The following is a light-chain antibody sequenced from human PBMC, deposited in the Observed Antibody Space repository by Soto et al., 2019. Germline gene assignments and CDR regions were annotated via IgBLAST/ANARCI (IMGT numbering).Light chain of an antibody. CDR1: NIGSKS. Sequence: SYELTQPPSVSVAPGQTARIACGGTNIGSKSVHGYQQKPGQAPVLVVYDDTDRPSGIPERFSGSNSGNTATLTISRVEAGDEADYYCQVWDSSSDQGVFGTGTKVTV. V-gene: IGLV3-21*02. J-gene: IGLJ1*01. CDR3: QVWDSSSDQGV. CDR2: DDT.